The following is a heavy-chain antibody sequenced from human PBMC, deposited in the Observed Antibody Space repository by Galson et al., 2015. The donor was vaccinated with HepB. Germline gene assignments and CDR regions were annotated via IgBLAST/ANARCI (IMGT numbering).Heavy chain of an antibody. CDR2: ISAYNGNT. J-gene: IGHJ5*02. D-gene: IGHD6-13*01. CDR3: ARDLEEGSSWYLNWFDP. V-gene: IGHV1-18*01. Sequence: SVKVSCKASGYTFTSYGISWVRQAPGQGLEWMGWISAYNGNTNYAQKLQGRVTMTTDTSTSTAYMELRSLRSDDTAVYYCARDLEEGSSWYLNWFDPWGQGTLVTASS. CDR1: GYTFTSYG.